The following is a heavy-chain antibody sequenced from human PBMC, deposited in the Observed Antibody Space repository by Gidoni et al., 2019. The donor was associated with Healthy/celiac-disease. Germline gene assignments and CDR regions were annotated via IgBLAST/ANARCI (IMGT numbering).Heavy chain of an antibody. J-gene: IGHJ4*02. Sequence: QLQLQESGRGRVEPSATLSLTCSVSGGSISSSSYSWGWIRQPPGKGLEWIGSIYYSGSTYYNPSLKSRVTISVDTSKNQFSLKLSSVTAADPAVYYCARRHTGGDGYNFGWGQGTLVTVSS. V-gene: IGHV4-39*01. CDR1: GGSISSSSYS. D-gene: IGHD5-12*01. CDR2: IYYSGST. CDR3: ARRHTGGDGYNFG.